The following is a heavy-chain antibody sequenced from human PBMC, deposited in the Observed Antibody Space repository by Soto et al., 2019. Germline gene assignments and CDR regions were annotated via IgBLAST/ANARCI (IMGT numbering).Heavy chain of an antibody. CDR3: AKLGCYPQYFQH. J-gene: IGHJ1*01. Sequence: PGGSLRLSCAASGFTFSSYAMSWVRQAPGKGLEWVSAIGGSGGSTYYADSVKGRFTISRDNSKNTLYLQMNSLRAEDTAVYYCAKLGCYPQYFQHWGQGTRVTAPQ. CDR1: GFTFSSYA. CDR2: IGGSGGST. V-gene: IGHV3-23*01. D-gene: IGHD3-16*02.